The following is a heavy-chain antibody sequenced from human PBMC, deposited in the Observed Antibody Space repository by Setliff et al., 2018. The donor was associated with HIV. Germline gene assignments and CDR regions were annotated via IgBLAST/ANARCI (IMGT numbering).Heavy chain of an antibody. J-gene: IGHJ4*02. CDR1: GFSFSSYG. CDR2: IWYDGSNK. D-gene: IGHD6-13*01. Sequence: PGGSLRLSCAASGFSFSSYGMHWVRQAPGKGLEWVAVIWYDGSNKYYADSLKVRFTISRDNSKNTLYLQMNSLRAEDTAVYYCAAGDSSQYYFDYWGQGTLVTVSS. V-gene: IGHV3-33*01. CDR3: AAGDSSQYYFDY.